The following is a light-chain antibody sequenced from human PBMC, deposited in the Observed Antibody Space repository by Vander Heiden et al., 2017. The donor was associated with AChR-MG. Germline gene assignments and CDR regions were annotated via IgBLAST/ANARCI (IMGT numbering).Light chain of an antibody. CDR3: QQYKTYPLT. CDR1: PRLHRW. CDR2: KAS. J-gene: IGKJ4*01. Sequence: DIQMTQSPSTLSASVGERGTLTCLASPRLHRWLAWYQQKPGNAPNLLIYKASSLGSGVSSRFSGSGSGTEFTLTISSLQPDDAATYYCQQYKTYPLTFGGGTKVEI. V-gene: IGKV1-5*03.